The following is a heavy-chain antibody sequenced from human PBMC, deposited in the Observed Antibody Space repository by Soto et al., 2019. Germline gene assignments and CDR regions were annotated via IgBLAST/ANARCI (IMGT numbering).Heavy chain of an antibody. Sequence: PSGTMSLTCIVSGGSINSYYWSWIRQPPGKGLEWIGYIYYSGTTNYNPSLKSRVTISLDTSKNQFSLKLGSVTAADTAVYYCAREGEWDQTYYYGMDVWGQGTTVTVSS. V-gene: IGHV4-59*12. D-gene: IGHD1-26*01. J-gene: IGHJ6*02. CDR1: GGSINSYY. CDR3: AREGEWDQTYYYGMDV. CDR2: IYYSGTT.